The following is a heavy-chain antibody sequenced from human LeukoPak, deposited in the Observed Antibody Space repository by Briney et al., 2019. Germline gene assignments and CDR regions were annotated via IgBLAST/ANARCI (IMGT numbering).Heavy chain of an antibody. CDR3: AKDTGIVGATYFDY. Sequence: GGSVRLSCAASGFTFDEYAMHGVRQAPGRGLEWVSGISWNSGSIGYADSVKGRFTISRDNAKNSLYLQMNSLRAEHTALYYCAKDTGIVGATYFDYSGQRTLVTVSS. V-gene: IGHV3-9*01. D-gene: IGHD1-26*01. J-gene: IGHJ4*02. CDR1: GFTFDEYA. CDR2: ISWNSGSI.